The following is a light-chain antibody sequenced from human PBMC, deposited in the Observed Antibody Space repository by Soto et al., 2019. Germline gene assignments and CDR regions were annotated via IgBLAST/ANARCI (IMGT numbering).Light chain of an antibody. Sequence: DIQLTQSPSFLSASVGDRVTITCRASQGISSYLAWYQQKPGKAPKLLIYAASTLQSGVPSRFSGSGSGTEFTLPINRLQPEDFATYYCQHRDSYSTFGHGTRLEIK. CDR1: QGISSY. CDR2: AAS. CDR3: QHRDSYST. V-gene: IGKV1-9*01. J-gene: IGKJ5*01.